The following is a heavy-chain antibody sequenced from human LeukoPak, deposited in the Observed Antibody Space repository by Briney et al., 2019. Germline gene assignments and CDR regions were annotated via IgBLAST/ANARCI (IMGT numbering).Heavy chain of an antibody. CDR1: GFTVSSCA. CDR2: ISYDGSSK. V-gene: IGHV3-30*18. J-gene: IGHJ4*02. CDR3: AKDDSVGWFSDIYGGPSGYFDY. Sequence: PGRPLRLSCTASGFTVSSCAMHWVRQAPGKGLEWLAVISYDGSSKYYAESVKGRFSISSDNSKNTLYLQMNSLRPEDTAVYYCAKDDSVGWFSDIYGGPSGYFDYLGLGTLVTVSS. D-gene: IGHD4-23*01.